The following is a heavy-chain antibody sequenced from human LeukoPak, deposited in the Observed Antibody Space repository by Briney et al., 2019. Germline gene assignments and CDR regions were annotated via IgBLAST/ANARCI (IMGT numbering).Heavy chain of an antibody. CDR3: ATDPRRLEY. CDR1: GFTVTDYY. J-gene: IGHJ4*02. Sequence: GVSLRLCCAASGFTVTDYYVSWIRQAPGKGLESVSYIGPSGRPTDYAESVKGRFTISRDNAKNSLYLQMNSLRVEDTAVYYCATDPRRLEYWGRGTLVTV. CDR2: IGPSGRPT. V-gene: IGHV3-11*01.